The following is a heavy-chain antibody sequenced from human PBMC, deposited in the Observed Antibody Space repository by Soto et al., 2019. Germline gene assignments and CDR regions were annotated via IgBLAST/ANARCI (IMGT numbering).Heavy chain of an antibody. J-gene: IGHJ3*01. Sequence: EVQLVESGGGLVKSGGSLRLSCAASGFTFNNAWMSWVRQAPGKGLEWVGRIKSTVDGGTTDYAAPVKGRFTISRDDSRNTLDLQMNSLKTEDTXXXXXXXXXWAARAYYXXXXXXVWGQ. CDR1: GFTFNNAW. CDR2: IKSTVDGGTT. CDR3: XXXXWAARAYYXXXXXXV. V-gene: IGHV3-15*01. D-gene: IGHD6-6*01.